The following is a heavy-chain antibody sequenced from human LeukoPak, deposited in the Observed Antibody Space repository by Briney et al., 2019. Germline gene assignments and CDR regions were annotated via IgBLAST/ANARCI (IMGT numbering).Heavy chain of an antibody. CDR1: GGSISSYY. D-gene: IGHD3-22*01. CDR2: INHSGST. J-gene: IGHJ4*02. Sequence: SETLSLTCTVSGGSISSYYWSWIRQPPGKGLEWIGEINHSGSTNYNPSLKSRVTISVDTSKNQFSLKLSSVTAADTAVYYCARGYYYDSSGSVAPHDYWGQGTLVTVSS. CDR3: ARGYYYDSSGSVAPHDY. V-gene: IGHV4-34*01.